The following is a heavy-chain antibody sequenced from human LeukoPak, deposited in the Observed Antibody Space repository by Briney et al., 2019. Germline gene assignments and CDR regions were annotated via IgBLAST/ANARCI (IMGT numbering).Heavy chain of an antibody. Sequence: ASVNVACKAYGYTVTSYYIHWERHPPGQVREWMGIINPIVDSTSYAQKFQGRVTMTRDTSTSTVYMELGRLRSKETAVYYCGCWYYYGSGESHWGQGTLVTVSS. CDR3: GCWYYYGSGESH. CDR2: INPIVDST. J-gene: IGHJ4*02. CDR1: GYTVTSYY. D-gene: IGHD3-10*01. V-gene: IGHV1-46*01.